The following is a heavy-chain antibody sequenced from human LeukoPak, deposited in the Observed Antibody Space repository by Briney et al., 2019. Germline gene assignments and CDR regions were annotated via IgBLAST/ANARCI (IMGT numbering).Heavy chain of an antibody. Sequence: SVKVSCKASGYTFTSYYMHWVRQAPGQGLEWMGGIIPIFGTANYAQKFQGRVTITADESTSTAYMELSSLRSEDTAVYYCARDFDYYDSSGYGTFDIWGQGTMVTVSS. CDR3: ARDFDYYDSSGYGTFDI. CDR1: GYTFTSYY. D-gene: IGHD3-22*01. J-gene: IGHJ3*02. CDR2: IIPIFGTA. V-gene: IGHV1-69*13.